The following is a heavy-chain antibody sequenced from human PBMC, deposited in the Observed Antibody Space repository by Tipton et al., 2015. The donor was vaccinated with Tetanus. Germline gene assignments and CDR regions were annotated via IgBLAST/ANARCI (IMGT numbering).Heavy chain of an antibody. J-gene: IGHJ4*02. CDR1: GASLSSGDYF. D-gene: IGHD3-3*01. Sequence: TLSLTCSVSGASLSSGDYFWSWLRQSPGGGLEWIGYINSLGSTWYNPSLKSRVTISVDSSKNQFSLNLASVTAADTAVYYCVGAPYSSPGKYYFDLWGQGTLVTVSS. V-gene: IGHV4-30-4*01. CDR3: VGAPYSSPGKYYFDL. CDR2: INSLGST.